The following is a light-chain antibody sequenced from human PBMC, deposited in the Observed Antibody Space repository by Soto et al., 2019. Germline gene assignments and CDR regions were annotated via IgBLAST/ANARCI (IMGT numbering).Light chain of an antibody. CDR3: GTWDSSLSGGV. CDR1: SSNIGNNY. J-gene: IGLJ3*02. V-gene: IGLV1-51*02. Sequence: QSVLTQPPSVSAAPGQKVTISCSGSSSNIGNNYVSWYQQLPGTAPTLLIYENNKRPSGIPDRFSGSKSGTSATLGITGLQTGDEADYYCGTWDSSLSGGVFGGGTKLTVL. CDR2: ENN.